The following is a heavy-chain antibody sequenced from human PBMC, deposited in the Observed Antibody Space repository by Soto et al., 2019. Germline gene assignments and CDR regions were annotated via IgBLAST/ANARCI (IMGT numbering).Heavy chain of an antibody. CDR3: ARDRVPSYYYYGMDV. J-gene: IGHJ6*02. V-gene: IGHV1-18*04. D-gene: IGHD1-1*01. Sequence: ASVKVSCKASGYTFTSYGISWVRQAPGQGLEWMGWSSPYNGNTNYAQKLQGRVTMTTDTSTSTAYMELRSLRSDDTAVYYCARDRVPSYYYYGMDVWGQGTTVTVSS. CDR1: GYTFTSYG. CDR2: SSPYNGNT.